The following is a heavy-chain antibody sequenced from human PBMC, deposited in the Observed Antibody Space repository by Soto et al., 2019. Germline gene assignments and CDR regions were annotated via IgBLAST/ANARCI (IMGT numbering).Heavy chain of an antibody. CDR2: IYYSGST. J-gene: IGHJ4*02. CDR1: GGSVSSGSYY. CDR3: AREARYGSSYIGY. V-gene: IGHV4-61*01. D-gene: IGHD6-13*01. Sequence: SETLSLTCTVSGGSVSSGSYYWSWIRQPPGKGLEWIGYIYYSGSTNYNPSLKSRVAISVDTSKNQFSLKLSSVTAADTAVYYCAREARYGSSYIGYWGQGTLVTVSS.